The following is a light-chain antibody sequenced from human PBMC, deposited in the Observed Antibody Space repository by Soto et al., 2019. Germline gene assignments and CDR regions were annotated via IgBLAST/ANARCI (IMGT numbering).Light chain of an antibody. CDR3: SSYTSNSTLV. Sequence: QSALTQPASVYGSPGQSIIISCTGTRSDVGGYNYVSWYQYHPDKAPKLMIYDVSNRPSGVPDRFSGSKSGNTASLSISGLQAEDEADYYCSSYTSNSTLVFGGGTKLTVL. CDR1: RSDVGGYNY. J-gene: IGLJ2*01. V-gene: IGLV2-14*03. CDR2: DVS.